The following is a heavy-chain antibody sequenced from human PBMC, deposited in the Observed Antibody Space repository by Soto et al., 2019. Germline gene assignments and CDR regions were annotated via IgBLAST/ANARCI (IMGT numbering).Heavy chain of an antibody. CDR3: TTDLYIDYGGLNFDY. D-gene: IGHD4-17*01. V-gene: IGHV3-15*07. CDR2: IKSKTDGGTT. Sequence: GGSLRLSCAASGFTFSNAWMNWVRQAPGKGLEWVGRIKSKTDGGTTDYAAPVKGRFTISRDDSKNTLYLQMNSLKTEDTAVYYCTTDLYIDYGGLNFDYWGQGTLVTVSS. CDR1: GFTFSNAW. J-gene: IGHJ4*02.